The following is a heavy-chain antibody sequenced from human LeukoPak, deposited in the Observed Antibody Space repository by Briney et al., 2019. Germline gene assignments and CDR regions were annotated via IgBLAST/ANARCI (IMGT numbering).Heavy chain of an antibody. CDR2: IIPIFGTA. D-gene: IGHD6-19*01. Sequence: SVKVSCKASGGTFSSYAISWVRQAPGQGLEWMGGIIPIFGTANYAQKFQGRVTITADKSTSTAYMELSSLRSEDTAVYYCASPGIAVARPDNYFDYWGQGTLVTVSS. CDR3: ASPGIAVARPDNYFDY. V-gene: IGHV1-69*06. CDR1: GGTFSSYA. J-gene: IGHJ4*02.